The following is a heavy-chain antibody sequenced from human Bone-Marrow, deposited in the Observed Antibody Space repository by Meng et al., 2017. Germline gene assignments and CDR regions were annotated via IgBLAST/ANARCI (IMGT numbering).Heavy chain of an antibody. D-gene: IGHD3-10*01. CDR3: VRDVSGVNDAFDL. CDR2: VSSNSTI. V-gene: IGHV3-69-1*01. Sequence: GESLKISCAASGFTLSDYCINWVRQAPGKGLEWVSSVSSNSTIYCADSVKGRFTISRDNAKNSLYLQMNSLRAEDTAVYYCVRDVSGVNDAFDLWGLGTMVTVSS. CDR1: GFTLSDYC. J-gene: IGHJ3*01.